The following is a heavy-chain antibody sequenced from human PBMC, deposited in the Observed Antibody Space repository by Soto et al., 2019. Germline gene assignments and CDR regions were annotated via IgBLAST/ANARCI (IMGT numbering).Heavy chain of an antibody. Sequence: GASVKVSCKASGGTFSSYAISWVRQAPGQGLEWMGGIIPIFGTANYAQKFQGRVTITADESTSTAYMELSSLRSEDTAVYYCARDCSSTSCYRGYYYYYGMAVWGQGTTVTVSS. D-gene: IGHD2-2*02. CDR2: IIPIFGTA. CDR3: ARDCSSTSCYRGYYYYYGMAV. J-gene: IGHJ6*02. CDR1: GGTFSSYA. V-gene: IGHV1-69*13.